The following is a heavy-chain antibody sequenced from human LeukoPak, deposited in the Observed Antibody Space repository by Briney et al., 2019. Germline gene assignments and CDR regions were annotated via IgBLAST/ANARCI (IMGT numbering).Heavy chain of an antibody. J-gene: IGHJ5*02. CDR1: GGSISSYY. Sequence: PSETLPLTCTVSGGSISSYYWSWIRQPAGKGLEWIGRIYTSGSTNYNPSLKSRVTMSVDTSKNQFSLKLSSVTAADTAVYYCARELRFLEWLEYNWFDPWGQGTLVTVSS. CDR3: ARELRFLEWLEYNWFDP. D-gene: IGHD3-3*01. V-gene: IGHV4-4*07. CDR2: IYTSGST.